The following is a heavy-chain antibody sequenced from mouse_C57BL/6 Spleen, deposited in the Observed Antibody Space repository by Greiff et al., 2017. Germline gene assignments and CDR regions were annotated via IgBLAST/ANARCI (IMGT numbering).Heavy chain of an antibody. Sequence: QVQLQQSDAELVKPGASVKISCKVSGYTFTDHTIHWMKQRPEQGLEWIGYIYPRDGSTKYNEKFKGKATLTADKSSSTAYMQLNSLTSEDSAVYFCARGGHIYYYGSSLGDYWGQGTSGTVSS. CDR2: IYPRDGST. D-gene: IGHD1-1*01. J-gene: IGHJ4*01. CDR1: GYTFTDHT. V-gene: IGHV1-78*01. CDR3: ARGGHIYYYGSSLGDY.